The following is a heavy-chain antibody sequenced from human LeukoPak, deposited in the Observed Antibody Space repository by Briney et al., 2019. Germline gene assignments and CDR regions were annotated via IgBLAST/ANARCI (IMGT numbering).Heavy chain of an antibody. CDR2: INPNSGGT. V-gene: IGHV1-2*02. J-gene: IGHJ5*02. Sequence: ASVKVSCKASGYTFTGYYMHWVRQAPGQGLEWMGWINPNSGGTNYAQKFQGRVTMTRDTSISTAYMELSRLTSDDTAMYYCARAKITMVLQYPWGQGTLVTVSS. CDR3: ARAKITMVLQYP. CDR1: GYTFTGYY. D-gene: IGHD3-10*01.